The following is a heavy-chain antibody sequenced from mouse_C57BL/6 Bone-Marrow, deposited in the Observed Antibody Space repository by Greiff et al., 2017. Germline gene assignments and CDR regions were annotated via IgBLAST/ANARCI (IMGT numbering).Heavy chain of an antibody. CDR1: GYAFSSSW. CDR2: IYPGDGDT. V-gene: IGHV1-82*01. Sequence: VKLQQSGPELVKPGASVKISCKASGYAFSSSWMNWVKQRPGKGLEWIGRIYPGDGDTNYNGKFKGKATLTADKSSSTAYMQLSSLTSEDSAVYFCAGYDGYLYYAMDYWGQGTSVTVSS. D-gene: IGHD2-3*01. J-gene: IGHJ4*01. CDR3: AGYDGYLYYAMDY.